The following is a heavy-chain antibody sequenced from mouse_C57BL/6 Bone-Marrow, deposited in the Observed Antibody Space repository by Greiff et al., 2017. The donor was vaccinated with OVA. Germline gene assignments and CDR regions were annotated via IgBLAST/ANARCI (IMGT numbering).Heavy chain of an antibody. V-gene: IGHV14-4*01. Sequence: EVQLVESGAELVRPGASVKLSCTASGFNIKDDNMHWVKQRPEQGLEWIGWIDPENGDTEYASQFQGKATITADTSSNTAYLQLSSLTSEDTAVYYCTTFPFYECHWYFDVWGTAPTVTVAS. CDR1: GFNIKDDN. D-gene: IGHD2-3*01. J-gene: IGHJ1*03. CDR3: TTFPFYECHWYFDV. CDR2: IDPENGDT.